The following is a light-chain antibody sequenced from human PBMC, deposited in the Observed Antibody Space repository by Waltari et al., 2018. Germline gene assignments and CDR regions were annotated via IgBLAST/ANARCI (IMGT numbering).Light chain of an antibody. CDR1: GSNIGAGHD. CDR3: QSYDTSLSVV. Sequence: QSVPTQPPSVSGAPGQRVTISCTGSGSNIGAGHDVHWYPQLPRAAPKLLIYGSSTRPLGVPDRFFGSTSGTSASRAITGLQAEDEADYYCQSYDTSLSVVFGGGTKLTVL. V-gene: IGLV1-40*01. CDR2: GSS. J-gene: IGLJ3*02.